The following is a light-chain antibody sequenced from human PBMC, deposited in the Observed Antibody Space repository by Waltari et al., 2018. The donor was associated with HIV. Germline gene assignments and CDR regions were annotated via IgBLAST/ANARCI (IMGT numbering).Light chain of an antibody. J-gene: IGKJ1*01. V-gene: IGKV1-39*01. CDR1: QSISDY. CDR3: QQSLSTLPWT. Sequence: DIQMTQSPSSLSASVGDRVTITCRATQSISDYLNWYQQKPGKAPKLLISAASSLQSGVPSRFSGSGSGTDFSLTISSLQPEDFATYYCQQSLSTLPWTFGQGTKVDIK. CDR2: AAS.